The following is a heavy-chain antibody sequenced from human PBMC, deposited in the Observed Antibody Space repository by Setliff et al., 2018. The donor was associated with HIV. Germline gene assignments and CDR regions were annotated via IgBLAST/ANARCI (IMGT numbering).Heavy chain of an antibody. V-gene: IGHV4-39*02. CDR1: GASVNSNNYY. CDR3: ARDVGEQPDV. J-gene: IGHJ6*04. CDR2: IYYSGTT. Sequence: PSETLSLTCTVSGASVNSNNYYWGWIRQPPGKGLEWIASIYYSGTTYYNPSLKSRVTISVDTSKNQFSLKLSSVTAADTAVYYCARDVGEQPDVWGKGTTVTVSS.